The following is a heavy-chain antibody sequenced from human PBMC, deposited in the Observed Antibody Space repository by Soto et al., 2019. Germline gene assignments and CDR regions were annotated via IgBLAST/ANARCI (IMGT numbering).Heavy chain of an antibody. V-gene: IGHV1-8*01. CDR3: ARGLWPPERSFDP. CDR2: IHPDSGNT. J-gene: IGHJ5*02. Sequence: ASVKVSCKASGYTFADYEINWVRQATGQGLEWMGWIHPDSGNTDFAQRFRGRITMTRNTSMSVVYMELDKLTSEDMAVYYCARGLWPPERSFDPWGQATLVTVYS. CDR1: GYTFADYE. D-gene: IGHD2-21*01.